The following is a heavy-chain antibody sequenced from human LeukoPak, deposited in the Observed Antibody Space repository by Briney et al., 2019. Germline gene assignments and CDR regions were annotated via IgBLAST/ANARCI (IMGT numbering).Heavy chain of an antibody. CDR1: GFTFSSYA. V-gene: IGHV3-30*18. D-gene: IGHD3-3*01. CDR3: AKSGILQSFDY. J-gene: IGHJ4*02. Sequence: AGGSLRLSCAASGFTFSSYAMSWVRQAPGKGLEWVAVISYDGSNKYYADSVKGRFTISRDNSKNTLYLQMNSLRAEDTAVYYCAKSGILQSFDYWGQGTLVTVSS. CDR2: ISYDGSNK.